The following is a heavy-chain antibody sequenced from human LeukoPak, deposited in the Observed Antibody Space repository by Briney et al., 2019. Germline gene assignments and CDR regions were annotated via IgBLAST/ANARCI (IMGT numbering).Heavy chain of an antibody. J-gene: IGHJ6*02. Sequence: PGGSLTLSCAASGFNFSRYAMSWVRQAPGKGLEWVSSIGGSGDNTFYADSVKDRFTISRDNSKNTLYLQTDSLGAEDTAVYYCAKSGGSRNYYGMDVWGQGTTVTVSS. D-gene: IGHD6-13*01. CDR1: GFNFSRYA. V-gene: IGHV3-23*01. CDR3: AKSGGSRNYYGMDV. CDR2: IGGSGDNT.